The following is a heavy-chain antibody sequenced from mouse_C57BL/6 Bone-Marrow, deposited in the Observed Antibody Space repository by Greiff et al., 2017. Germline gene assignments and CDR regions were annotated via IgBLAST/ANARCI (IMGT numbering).Heavy chain of an antibody. CDR1: GYTFTSYG. Sequence: VQLQQSGAELARPGASVKLSCKASGYTFTSYGISWVKQRTGQGLEWIGEIYPRSGNTYYNEKFKGKATLTADKSSSTAYMELRSLPSEDSAVYFCARPYPNRAWFAYWGQGTLVTVSA. D-gene: IGHD4-1*01. CDR2: IYPRSGNT. CDR3: ARPYPNRAWFAY. V-gene: IGHV1-81*01. J-gene: IGHJ3*01.